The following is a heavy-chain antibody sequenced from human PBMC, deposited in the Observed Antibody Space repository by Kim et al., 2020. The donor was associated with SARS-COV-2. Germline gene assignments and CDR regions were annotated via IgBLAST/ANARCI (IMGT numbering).Heavy chain of an antibody. Sequence: GGSLRLSCAASGFTFSSYEMNWVRQAPGKGLEWVSYISSSGNTIYYADSVKGRFTISRDNAKNSLDLQMNSLRVEDTAVYYCARDGLYDRRAFDIWGHGTMVTVSS. CDR1: GFTFSSYE. CDR3: ARDGLYDRRAFDI. V-gene: IGHV3-48*03. CDR2: ISSSGNTI. J-gene: IGHJ3*02. D-gene: IGHD3-22*01.